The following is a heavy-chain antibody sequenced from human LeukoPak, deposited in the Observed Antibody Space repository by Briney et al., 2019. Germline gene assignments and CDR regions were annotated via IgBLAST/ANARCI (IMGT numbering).Heavy chain of an antibody. CDR3: ARFGLLWFGELLSNNWFDP. CDR1: GGSISSSSYY. D-gene: IGHD3-10*01. V-gene: IGHV4-39*07. Sequence: SETLSLTCTVSGGSISSSSYYWGWIRQPPGKGLEWIGSSYYSGSTYYNPSLKSRVTISVDTSKNQFSLKLSSVTAADTAVYYCARFGLLWFGELLSNNWFDPWGQGTLVTVSS. J-gene: IGHJ5*02. CDR2: SYYSGST.